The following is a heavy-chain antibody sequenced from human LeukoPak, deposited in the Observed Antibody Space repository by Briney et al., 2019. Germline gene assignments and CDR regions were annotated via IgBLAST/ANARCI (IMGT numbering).Heavy chain of an antibody. J-gene: IGHJ4*02. CDR1: GYSFTSYW. V-gene: IGHV5-51*01. CDR2: IYPGDSDT. CDR3: ARRKRRYDLWSGYYAFDY. Sequence: GESLKISCKGSGYSFTSYWIGWVRQMSGKGLEWMGIIYPGDSDTRYSPSFQGQVTISADKSISTAYLQWSSLKASDTAMYYCARRKRRYDLWSGYYAFDYWGQGTLVTVSS. D-gene: IGHD3-3*01.